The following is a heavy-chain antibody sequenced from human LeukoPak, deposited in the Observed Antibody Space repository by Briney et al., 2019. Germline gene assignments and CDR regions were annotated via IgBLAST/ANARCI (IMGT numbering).Heavy chain of an antibody. V-gene: IGHV3-66*01. D-gene: IGHD5-24*01. Sequence: GGSLRLSCAASGFTVSSNYMSWVRQAPGKGLEWVSVIYSGGSTYYADSVKGRFTISRDISKNTLYLQMNSLRAEDTAVYYCAKDRVGRDGYNFDYWGQGTLVTVSS. J-gene: IGHJ4*02. CDR3: AKDRVGRDGYNFDY. CDR2: IYSGGST. CDR1: GFTVSSNY.